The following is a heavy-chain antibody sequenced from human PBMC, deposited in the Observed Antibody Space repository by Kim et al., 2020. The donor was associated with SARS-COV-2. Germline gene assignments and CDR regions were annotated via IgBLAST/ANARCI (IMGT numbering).Heavy chain of an antibody. Sequence: GGSLRLSCAGSGFTFSSFAMSWVRQSPGRGLEWLSTIIGSGGDTYYAGSVKGRFTVSRDNSKNTLYLQVSSLRVEDTAVFYCARYVNDFWLPYGMDVWGQGTTFTVSS. J-gene: IGHJ6*02. D-gene: IGHD3-3*01. CDR3: ARYVNDFWLPYGMDV. CDR2: IIGSGGDT. V-gene: IGHV3-23*01. CDR1: GFTFSSFA.